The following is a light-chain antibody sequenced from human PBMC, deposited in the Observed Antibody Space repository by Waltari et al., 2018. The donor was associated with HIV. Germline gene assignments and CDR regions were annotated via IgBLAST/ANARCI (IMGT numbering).Light chain of an antibody. Sequence: EIVMTQSPATLSVSPGERATLSCRASQSVSSNLAWYQQKPGQAPRLLSYGASTRATGIPARFSGSGSGTEFTLTISSLQSEDFAVYYCQQYNNWLLFTFGPGTKVDIK. CDR3: QQYNNWLLFT. V-gene: IGKV3-15*01. CDR2: GAS. CDR1: QSVSSN. J-gene: IGKJ3*01.